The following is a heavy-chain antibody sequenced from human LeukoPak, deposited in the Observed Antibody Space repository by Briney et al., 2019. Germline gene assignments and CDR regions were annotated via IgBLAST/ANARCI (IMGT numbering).Heavy chain of an antibody. CDR3: ATWGGDLDAFDI. CDR1: GYTFTSYY. V-gene: IGHV1-46*01. J-gene: IGHJ3*02. Sequence: ASVKVSCKASGYTFTSYYMHWVRQAPGQGLEWVGIINPSDSITTYAQKFQGRVTMTRDTSTSTVYMELSSLRSEDSAVYYCATWGGDLDAFDIWGQGTMVTVSS. CDR2: INPSDSIT. D-gene: IGHD2-21*02.